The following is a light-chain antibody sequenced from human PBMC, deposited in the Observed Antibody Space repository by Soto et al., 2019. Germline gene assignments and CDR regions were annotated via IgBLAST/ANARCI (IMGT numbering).Light chain of an antibody. CDR3: QHGYSTPLT. Sequence: DIQMTQSPSSLSASVGDRVTITCRASQSISTYLHWYQQKPGKAPHLLIYAASTLQSGVPSRFSGSGSGTDFTLTISSLQPEDVATYFCQHGYSTPLTFGGGTKVDI. J-gene: IGKJ4*02. V-gene: IGKV1-39*01. CDR1: QSISTY. CDR2: AAS.